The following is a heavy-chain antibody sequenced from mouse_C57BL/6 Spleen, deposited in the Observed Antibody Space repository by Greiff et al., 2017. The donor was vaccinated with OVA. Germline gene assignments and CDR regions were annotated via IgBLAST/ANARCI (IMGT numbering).Heavy chain of an antibody. Sequence: EVQLVESGGDLVKPGGSLKLSCAASGFTFSSYGMSWVRQTPDKRLEWVATISSGGSYTYYPDSVKGRFTISRDNAKNTLYLQMSSLKSEDTAMYYCARPGFDYGSSFDYWGQGTTLTVSS. CDR1: GFTFSSYG. D-gene: IGHD1-1*01. V-gene: IGHV5-6*01. CDR2: ISSGGSYT. J-gene: IGHJ2*01. CDR3: ARPGFDYGSSFDY.